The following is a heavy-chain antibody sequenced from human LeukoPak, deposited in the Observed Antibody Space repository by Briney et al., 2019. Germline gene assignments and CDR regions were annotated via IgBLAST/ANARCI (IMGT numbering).Heavy chain of an antibody. J-gene: IGHJ4*02. V-gene: IGHV3-48*03. Sequence: PGGSLRLSCAASGFTFSSYEMNWVRQAPGKGLEWVSYISSSGSTIYYADSVKGRFTISRDNVKNSLYLHMNSLRVEDTGVYYCARDLGDWYSSGFDDWGQGSLVIVSS. CDR2: ISSSGSTI. CDR1: GFTFSSYE. CDR3: ARDLGDWYSSGFDD. D-gene: IGHD3-10*01.